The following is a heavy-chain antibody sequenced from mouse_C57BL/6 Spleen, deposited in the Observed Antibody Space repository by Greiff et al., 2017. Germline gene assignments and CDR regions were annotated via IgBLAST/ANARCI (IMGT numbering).Heavy chain of an antibody. CDR3: ARKFWYFDV. CDR2: ISYSGST. V-gene: IGHV3-1*01. J-gene: IGHJ1*03. CDR1: GYSITSGYD. Sequence: EVQRVESGPGMVKPSQSLSLTCTVTGYSITSGYDWHWIRHFPGNKLEWMGYISYSGSTNYNPSLKSRISITHDTSKNHFFLKLNSVTTEDTATYYCARKFWYFDVWGTGTTVTVSS.